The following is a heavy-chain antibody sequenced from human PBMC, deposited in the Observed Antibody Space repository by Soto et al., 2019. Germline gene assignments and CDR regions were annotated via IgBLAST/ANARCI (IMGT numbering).Heavy chain of an antibody. D-gene: IGHD1-1*01. CDR1: GFTVSNNY. V-gene: IGHV3-66*01. Sequence: EVQLVESGGGLVQPGGSPRLSCAASGFTVSNNYMRWVRQAPGKGLEWVSLIYSGGATYYADSVKGRFTISRDNSKNTLYLRMNSLRAEDTAVYYCARDGTYNWVGGQGILVTVSS. J-gene: IGHJ4*02. CDR3: ARDGTYNWV. CDR2: IYSGGAT.